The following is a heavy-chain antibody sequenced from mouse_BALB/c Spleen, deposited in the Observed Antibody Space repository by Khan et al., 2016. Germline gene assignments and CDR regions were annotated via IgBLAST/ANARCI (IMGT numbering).Heavy chain of an antibody. V-gene: IGHV14-3*02. Sequence: VQLQQSGAELVKPGASVKLSCTASGFNIKDTYIHWVKQRPEQGLEWIGRIDPANDNTKYDPRFQGKATITADTSSNTAYLQLSSLTSEDTAVYFCARECYDYGLAYWGQGTLVSVSA. CDR3: ARECYDYGLAY. J-gene: IGHJ3*01. CDR1: GFNIKDTY. CDR2: IDPANDNT. D-gene: IGHD2-4*01.